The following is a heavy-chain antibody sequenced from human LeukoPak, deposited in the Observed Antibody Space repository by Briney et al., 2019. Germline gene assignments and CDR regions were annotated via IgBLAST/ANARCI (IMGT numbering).Heavy chain of an antibody. V-gene: IGHV3-23*01. CDR2: ISYSGATT. CDR3: VKDTPLDSGDEYYFDS. D-gene: IGHD4-17*01. CDR1: GFTLRIYG. Sequence: GGSVRLSCAASGFTLRIYGMSGVRPAPGKGLEGVSVISYSGATTYPDSVKGRFTISRDDSKNTLDLQMNSLSADDTAVYYCVKDTPLDSGDEYYFDSWGQGTLVTVSS. J-gene: IGHJ4*02.